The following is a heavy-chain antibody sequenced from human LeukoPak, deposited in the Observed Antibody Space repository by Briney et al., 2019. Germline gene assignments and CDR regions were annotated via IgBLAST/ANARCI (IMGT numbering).Heavy chain of an antibody. D-gene: IGHD3-22*01. CDR3: ARDGRVYYDSSGLGGY. CDR2: ISAYNGNT. Sequence: ASVKVSCKASGYTFTSYGISWVRQAPGQGREWMGWISAYNGNTNYAQKLQGRVTMTTDTSTSTAYMELRSLRSDDMAVYYCARDGRVYYDSSGLGGYWGQGTLVTVSS. V-gene: IGHV1-18*03. J-gene: IGHJ4*02. CDR1: GYTFTSYG.